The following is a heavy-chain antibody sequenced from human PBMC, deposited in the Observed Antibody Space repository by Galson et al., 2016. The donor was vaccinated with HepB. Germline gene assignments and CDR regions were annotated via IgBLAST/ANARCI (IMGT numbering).Heavy chain of an antibody. CDR3: ARTRCAGSSGGAGWNFDL. D-gene: IGHD6-19*01. J-gene: IGHJ2*01. CDR2: IYTDETRT. V-gene: IGHV3-74*03. CDR1: GFTFSSYW. Sequence: SLRLSCAASGFTFSSYWMYWVRQTPGKGLEWVSRIYTDETRTTYADSVKGRFTISRDNARNTLHLQMNSLRAEDTAVYYCARTRCAGSSGGAGWNFDLWGRGTLVTVSS.